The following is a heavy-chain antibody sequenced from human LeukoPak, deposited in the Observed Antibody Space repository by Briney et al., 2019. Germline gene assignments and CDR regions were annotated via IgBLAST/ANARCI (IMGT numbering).Heavy chain of an antibody. CDR3: AKDPGSGSYYANHFEY. Sequence: GGSLRLSCAASGFTFSSYGMHWVRQAPGKGLEWVAFIRYDGSNKYYTDSVKGRFTISRDNSKNTLYLQMNSLRTDDTAVYYCAKDPGSGSYYANHFEYWGQGTPVTVSS. V-gene: IGHV3-30*02. CDR2: IRYDGSNK. J-gene: IGHJ4*02. D-gene: IGHD3-10*01. CDR1: GFTFSSYG.